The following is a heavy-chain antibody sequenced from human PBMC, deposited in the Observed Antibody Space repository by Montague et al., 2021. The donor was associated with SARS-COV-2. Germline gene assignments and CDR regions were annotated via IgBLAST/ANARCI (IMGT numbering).Heavy chain of an antibody. J-gene: IGHJ4*02. CDR1: GSSVRSYY. CDR3: ARGHLSVSMIVVVFTSASYYFDY. V-gene: IGHV4-59*02. CDR2: IYDSGST. D-gene: IGHD3-22*01. Sequence: SETLSLTSIVSGSSVRSYYWSWIRQPPGKGLEWIGYIYDSGSTNYNPSLKSRVTISVDTSKNQFSLKLTSVTAADTAVYFCARGHLSVSMIVVVFTSASYYFDYWGQGALVTVSS.